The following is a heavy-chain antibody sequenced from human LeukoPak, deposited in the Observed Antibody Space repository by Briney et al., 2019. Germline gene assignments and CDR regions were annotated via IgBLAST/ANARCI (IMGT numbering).Heavy chain of an antibody. J-gene: IGHJ4*02. V-gene: IGHV4-59*01. CDR2: IYYSGST. CDR3: ARDLYGSYTFDY. CDR1: GGSISSYY. D-gene: IGHD1-26*01. Sequence: PSETLSLTCTVSGGSISSYYWSWIRQPPGKGLEWIGYIYYSGSTNYNPSPKSRVTISVDTSKNQFSLKLSSVTAADTAVYYCARDLYGSYTFDYWGQGTLVTVSS.